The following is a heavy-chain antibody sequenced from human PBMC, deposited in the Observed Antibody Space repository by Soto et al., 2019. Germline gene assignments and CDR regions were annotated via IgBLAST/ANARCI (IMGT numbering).Heavy chain of an antibody. CDR1: GYTFTNYW. J-gene: IGHJ4*02. CDR2: IYPDDSDI. CDR3: ARHATVNPLDY. Sequence: GESLKISCKGSGYTFTNYWIGWVRQMPGKGLEWMGVIYPDDSDIRYSPSFQGQVTISADKSISTAYLQWSSLKASDSGIYYCARHATVNPLDYWGQGTLVTVSS. V-gene: IGHV5-51*01. D-gene: IGHD2-15*01.